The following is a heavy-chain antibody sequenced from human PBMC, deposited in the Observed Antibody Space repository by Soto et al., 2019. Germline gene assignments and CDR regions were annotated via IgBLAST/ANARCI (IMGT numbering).Heavy chain of an antibody. Sequence: PGESLKISCKGSGYSFTTYWIGWVRQMPGKGLEWMGIIYPGDSDTRYSPSFQGQVTISADKYISTAYLQWSSLKASDPAMYYCARKDSSSAFDYWGPGPLVTVAS. CDR3: ARKDSSSAFDY. D-gene: IGHD3-22*01. CDR2: IYPGDSDT. CDR1: GYSFTTYW. J-gene: IGHJ4*02. V-gene: IGHV5-51*01.